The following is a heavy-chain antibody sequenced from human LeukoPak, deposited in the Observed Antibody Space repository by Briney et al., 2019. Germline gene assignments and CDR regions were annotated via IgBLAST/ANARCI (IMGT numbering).Heavy chain of an antibody. CDR1: GFTFSNAW. CDR2: IKSKTDGGTT. Sequence: GGSLRLSCAASGFTFSNAWMSWVRQAPGKGLEWVGRIKSKTDGGTTDYAAPVKGRFTISRDDSKNTLYLQMNSLKTEVTAVYYCTTVKYYYYGMDVWGQGTTVTVSS. J-gene: IGHJ6*02. CDR3: TTVKYYYYGMDV. V-gene: IGHV3-15*01.